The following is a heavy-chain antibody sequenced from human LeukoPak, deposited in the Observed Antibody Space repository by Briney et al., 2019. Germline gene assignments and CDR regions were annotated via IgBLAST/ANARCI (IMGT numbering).Heavy chain of an antibody. CDR3: ARDGYYYGSGGFDY. CDR1: GFTFASYA. J-gene: IGHJ4*02. V-gene: IGHV3-23*01. D-gene: IGHD3-10*01. Sequence: GGYLRLSCAASGFTFASYAMSWVRQAPGKGLEWVSAISHSGATTYYADSVKGRFTISRDNSKNTLYLQMNSLRAEDTAVYYCARDGYYYGSGGFDYWGQGTLVTVSS. CDR2: ISHSGATT.